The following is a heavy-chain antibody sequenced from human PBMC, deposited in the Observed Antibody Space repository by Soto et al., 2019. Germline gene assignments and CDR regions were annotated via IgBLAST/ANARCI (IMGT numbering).Heavy chain of an antibody. CDR1: GGSISSGGYS. V-gene: IGHV4-30-2*01. CDR2: MYHSGRT. J-gene: IGHJ4*02. Sequence: QLQLQESGSGLVKPSQTLSLTCAVSGGSISSGGYSWSWIRQPPGKGLEWLGYMYHSGRTYYNPSLKSRVTLSVDRSKYQCSLKLSSLAAADTAVYYCAREAVATPRYFDYWGQGTMVTVSS. D-gene: IGHD5-12*01. CDR3: AREAVATPRYFDY.